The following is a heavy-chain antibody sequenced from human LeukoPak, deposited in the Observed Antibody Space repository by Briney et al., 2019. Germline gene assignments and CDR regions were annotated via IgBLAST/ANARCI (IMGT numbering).Heavy chain of an antibody. D-gene: IGHD4-17*01. CDR1: GGTFSSYA. Sequence: SVKVSCKASGGTFSSYAISWVRQAPGQGLEWMGGIIPLLGTVNYAQKFQGRDTITTDESPSTAYMELSSLRSEDTAVYYCARAYGDYVSANYYYYYMDVWGKGTTVTVSS. CDR3: ARAYGDYVSANYYYYYMDV. CDR2: IIPLLGTV. J-gene: IGHJ6*03. V-gene: IGHV1-69*05.